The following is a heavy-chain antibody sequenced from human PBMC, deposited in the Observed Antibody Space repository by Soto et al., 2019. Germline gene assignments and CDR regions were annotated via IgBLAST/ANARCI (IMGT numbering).Heavy chain of an antibody. CDR3: AAATGTMAPFDS. D-gene: IGHD1-26*01. CDR2: INPNSGGT. Sequence: QVPLVQSGAEVKKPGASVKVSCKASGYIFTDYYMHWVRQAPGQELGWMGRINPNSGGTNYAQKFQGRVTMTRDTSISTAYTELSSLRSEDTAIYFCAAATGTMAPFDSWGQGTLVTVSS. J-gene: IGHJ4*02. CDR1: GYIFTDYY. V-gene: IGHV1-2*06.